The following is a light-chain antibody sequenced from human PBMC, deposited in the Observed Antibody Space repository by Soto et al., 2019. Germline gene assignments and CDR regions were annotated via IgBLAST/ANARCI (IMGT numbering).Light chain of an antibody. J-gene: IGKJ1*01. V-gene: IGKV3-15*01. Sequence: EIVMTHSPATLSVSPGERATLSCRASQSVSSNLAWYQQKPGQAPRLLIYGASTRATGIPARFSGSRSGTEFTLTISSLQSEDFAVYYCQQYNNWPRTFGQGTKVEIK. CDR1: QSVSSN. CDR3: QQYNNWPRT. CDR2: GAS.